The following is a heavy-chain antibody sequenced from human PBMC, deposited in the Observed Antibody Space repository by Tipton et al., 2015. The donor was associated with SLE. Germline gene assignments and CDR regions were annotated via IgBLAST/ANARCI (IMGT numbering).Heavy chain of an antibody. V-gene: IGHV3-21*03. Sequence: SLRLSCAASGFTFSNYNMHWVRQAPGKGLEWVSSISSSSSYIYYADSVKGRFTISRDNAKNSLYLQMNSLRAEDTAVYYCARMVQGVHSWFDPWGQGALVTVSS. J-gene: IGHJ5*02. CDR3: ARMVQGVHSWFDP. D-gene: IGHD3-10*01. CDR2: ISSSSSYI. CDR1: GFTFSNYN.